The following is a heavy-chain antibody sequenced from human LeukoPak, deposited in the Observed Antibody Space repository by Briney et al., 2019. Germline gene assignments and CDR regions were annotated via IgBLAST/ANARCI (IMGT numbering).Heavy chain of an antibody. V-gene: IGHV3-48*02. CDR3: ARDSLGVAEGYYGMDV. Sequence: GGSLRLSCAASGFTFSSYSMNWVRQAPGKGLEWVSYISSSSSIIYYADSVKGRFTLSRDNAKNSPYLQMNSLRDDDTAVYYCARDSLGVAEGYYGMDVWGQGTTVTVSS. J-gene: IGHJ6*02. D-gene: IGHD6-19*01. CDR1: GFTFSSYS. CDR2: ISSSSSII.